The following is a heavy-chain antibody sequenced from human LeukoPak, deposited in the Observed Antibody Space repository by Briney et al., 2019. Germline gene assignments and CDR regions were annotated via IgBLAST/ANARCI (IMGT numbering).Heavy chain of an antibody. CDR1: GFTFSNFW. D-gene: IGHD2-15*01. CDR2: IKQDGSEK. CDR3: ARDCSGGSCYSRHFDY. Sequence: GGSLRLSCEASGFTFSNFWMSWVRQAPGKGLEWVANIKQDGSEKYYVDSLKGRFTISRDNAKNSLYLQMNSLRAEDTAVYYCARDCSGGSCYSRHFDYWGQGTLVTVSS. V-gene: IGHV3-7*01. J-gene: IGHJ4*02.